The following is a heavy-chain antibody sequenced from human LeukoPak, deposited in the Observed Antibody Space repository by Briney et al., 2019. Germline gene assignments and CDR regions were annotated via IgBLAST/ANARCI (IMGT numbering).Heavy chain of an antibody. CDR1: GYSISSSY. CDR2: IYYSGST. CDR3: ARDRRAGQSGYWFDP. V-gene: IGHV4-59*01. Sequence: SETLSLTCTVSGYSISSSYWSWIRKPPGKGLEWLGYIYYSGSTYYNPSLKSRVTISVDTSKNQFSLKLTSVTAADTAVYYCARDRRAGQSGYWFDPWGQGTLVTVSS. D-gene: IGHD3-22*01. J-gene: IGHJ5*02.